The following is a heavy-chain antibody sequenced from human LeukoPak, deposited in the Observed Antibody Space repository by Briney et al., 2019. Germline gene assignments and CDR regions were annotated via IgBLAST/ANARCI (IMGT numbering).Heavy chain of an antibody. J-gene: IGHJ4*02. CDR3: AIALYGEVDY. V-gene: IGHV4-34*01. CDR1: GGSFSGYY. Sequence: KASETLSLTCAVYGGSFSGYYWSWIRQPPGKGLEWIGEINHSGSTNYNPSLKSRVTISVDTSKNQFSLKLSSVTAADTAVYYCAIALYGEVDYWGQGTLVTVSS. CDR2: INHSGST. D-gene: IGHD4-17*01.